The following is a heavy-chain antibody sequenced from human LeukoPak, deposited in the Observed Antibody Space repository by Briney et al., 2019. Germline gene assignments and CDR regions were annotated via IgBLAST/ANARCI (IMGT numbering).Heavy chain of an antibody. Sequence: GGSLRLSCAASGFTFSSYAMSWVRQAPGKGLEWVSAISGSGGSTYYADSVKGRFTISRDNSKNTLYLQMNSLRAEDTAVYYCAEGAPGIAAAGGLQFDYWGQGTLVTVSS. CDR2: ISGSGGST. CDR1: GFTFSSYA. D-gene: IGHD6-13*01. CDR3: AEGAPGIAAAGGLQFDY. V-gene: IGHV3-23*01. J-gene: IGHJ4*02.